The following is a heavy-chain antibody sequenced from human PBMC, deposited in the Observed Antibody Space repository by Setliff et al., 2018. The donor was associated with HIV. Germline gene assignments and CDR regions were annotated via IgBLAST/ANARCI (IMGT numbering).Heavy chain of an antibody. Sequence: SETLSLTCTVSGGSISSGSYYWSWIRQPAGKGLEWIGHIYTSGNTNHNPSLKSRVTISVDTSENQFSLKLSSVAAADTAVYYCARGNSRRLRVHYYYYYMDVWGKGTTVTVSS. D-gene: IGHD4-17*01. CDR1: GGSISSGSYY. V-gene: IGHV4-61*09. CDR3: ARGNSRRLRVHYYYYYMDV. J-gene: IGHJ6*03. CDR2: IYTSGNT.